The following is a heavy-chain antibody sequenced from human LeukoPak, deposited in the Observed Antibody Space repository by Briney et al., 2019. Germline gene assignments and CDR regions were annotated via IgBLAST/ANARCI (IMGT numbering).Heavy chain of an antibody. CDR1: GFTFSSYS. V-gene: IGHV3-48*04. D-gene: IGHD5-12*01. Sequence: PGGSLRLSCAASGFTFSSYSMNWVRQAPGKGLEWVSYISSSSSTIYYADSVKGRFTISRDNAKNSLYLQMNSLRAEDTAVYYCARDRGRTDSGYDFGDYWGQGTLVTVSS. CDR2: ISSSSSTI. CDR3: ARDRGRTDSGYDFGDY. J-gene: IGHJ4*02.